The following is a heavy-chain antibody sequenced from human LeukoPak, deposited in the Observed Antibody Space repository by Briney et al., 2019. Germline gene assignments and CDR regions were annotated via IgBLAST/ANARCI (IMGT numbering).Heavy chain of an antibody. CDR1: GGSISSGGYY. CDR2: IYYSGST. Sequence: SETLSLTCTVSGGSISSGGYYWSWIRQHPGKGLEWIGYIYYSGSTYYNPSLKSRVTISVDMSKNQFSLKLSSVTAADTAVYYCARVIAAAGKNDYWGQGTLVTVSS. CDR3: ARVIAAAGKNDY. D-gene: IGHD6-13*01. J-gene: IGHJ4*02. V-gene: IGHV4-31*03.